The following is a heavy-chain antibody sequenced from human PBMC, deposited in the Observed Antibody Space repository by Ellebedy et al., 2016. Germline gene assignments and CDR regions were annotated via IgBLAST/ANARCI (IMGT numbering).Heavy chain of an antibody. J-gene: IGHJ6*03. Sequence: GESLKISCVASGFTFRSYWMSWVRQAPGKGLEWVANIKQDGSEKDYVDSVKGRFTISRDNAKNSLYLQMNSLRAEDTAVYYCARIMVVVVYQYMDVWGKGTTVTVSS. V-gene: IGHV3-7*01. D-gene: IGHD3-22*01. CDR2: IKQDGSEK. CDR1: GFTFRSYW. CDR3: ARIMVVVVYQYMDV.